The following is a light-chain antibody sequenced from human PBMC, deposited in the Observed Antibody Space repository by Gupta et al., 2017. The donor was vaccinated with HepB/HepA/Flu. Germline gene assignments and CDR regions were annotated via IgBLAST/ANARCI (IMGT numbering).Light chain of an antibody. Sequence: SYELTQPLSVSVALGQTARITCEGSNIGSKNVHWYQQKAGQGPVLLILGDGNRPAWIPERFSGSKSGNTATLTISRAQAGDEADYFCQVWDSNIVLFGGGTKLTAL. CDR3: QVWDSNIVL. J-gene: IGLJ2*01. CDR2: GDG. CDR1: NIGSKN. V-gene: IGLV3-9*01.